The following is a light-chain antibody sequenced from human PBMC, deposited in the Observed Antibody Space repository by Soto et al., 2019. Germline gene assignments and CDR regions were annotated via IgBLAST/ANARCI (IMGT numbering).Light chain of an antibody. CDR2: DAS. J-gene: IGKJ5*01. CDR1: QYISNY. V-gene: IGKV1-33*01. CDR3: QQYDNLPIT. Sequence: DIQMTQSPSSLSASVGDRVTITCQASQYISNYLNWYQQKPGKAPKLLIYDASNLETGVPSRFNGSGSGTDFTFTISSLQPEDIATYYCQQYDNLPITFGQGTQLEIK.